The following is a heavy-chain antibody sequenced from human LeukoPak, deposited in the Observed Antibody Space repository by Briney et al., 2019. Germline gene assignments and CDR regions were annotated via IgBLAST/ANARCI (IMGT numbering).Heavy chain of an antibody. D-gene: IGHD1-1*01. CDR3: AKDSRPGTTREYYFDY. Sequence: GGSLRLSCAASGFTFSSYAMSWVRQAPGKGLEWVSAISGSRGSTYYADSVKGRFTISRDNSKNTLYLQMNSLRAEDTAVYYCAKDSRPGTTREYYFDYWDQGTLVTVSS. V-gene: IGHV3-23*01. J-gene: IGHJ4*02. CDR2: ISGSRGST. CDR1: GFTFSSYA.